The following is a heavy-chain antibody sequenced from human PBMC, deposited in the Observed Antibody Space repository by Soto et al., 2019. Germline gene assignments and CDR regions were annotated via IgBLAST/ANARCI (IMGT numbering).Heavy chain of an antibody. CDR1: GGSFSGYY. V-gene: IGHV4-34*01. CDR2: INHSGST. J-gene: IGHJ3*02. Sequence: PSETLSLTCAVYGGSFSGYYWSWIRQPPGKGLEWIGEINHSGSTNYNPSLKSRVTISVDTSKNQFSLKLSSVTAADTAVYYCARSLSEGAFDIWGQGTMVTVSS. CDR3: ARSLSEGAFDI.